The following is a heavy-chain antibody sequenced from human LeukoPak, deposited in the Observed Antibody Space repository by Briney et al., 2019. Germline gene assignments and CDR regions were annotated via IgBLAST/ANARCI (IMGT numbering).Heavy chain of an antibody. CDR2: VYHSGST. V-gene: IGHV4-38-2*02. D-gene: IGHD3-10*01. CDR3: ARDKYYYGSGRLYFDY. CDR1: GYSISSGYY. Sequence: SETLSLTCTVSGYSISSGYYWGWIRQPPGKGLEWIGSVYHSGSTYYNPPLKSRVTMSVDTSKSQFSLKLSSVTAADTAVYYCARDKYYYGSGRLYFDYWGQGTLVTVPS. J-gene: IGHJ4*02.